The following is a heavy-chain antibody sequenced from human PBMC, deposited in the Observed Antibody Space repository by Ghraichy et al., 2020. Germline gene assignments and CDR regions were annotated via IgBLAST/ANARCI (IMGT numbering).Heavy chain of an antibody. CDR3: AKDGYNWNSKYYYYYGMDV. J-gene: IGHJ6*02. D-gene: IGHD1-7*01. CDR2: ISGSGGST. Sequence: VSAISGSGGSTYYADSVKGRFTISRDNSKNMMYLQMNSLRAEATAVYYCAKDGYNWNSKYYYYYGMDVWG. V-gene: IGHV3-23*01.